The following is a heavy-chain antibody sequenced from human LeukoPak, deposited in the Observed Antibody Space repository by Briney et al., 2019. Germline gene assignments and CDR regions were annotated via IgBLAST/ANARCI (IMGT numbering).Heavy chain of an antibody. Sequence: ASVKVSCKASGDSFTDYYFHWVRQAPGQGLEWMGWINPKSGGTNYAQKFQDRVTMTRDTSISTAYMELSSLRPDDTAVYYCARGAYGDYLVFHIWGKGKMVTV. D-gene: IGHD4-17*01. J-gene: IGHJ3*02. CDR1: GDSFTDYY. CDR3: ARGAYGDYLVFHI. V-gene: IGHV1-2*02. CDR2: INPKSGGT.